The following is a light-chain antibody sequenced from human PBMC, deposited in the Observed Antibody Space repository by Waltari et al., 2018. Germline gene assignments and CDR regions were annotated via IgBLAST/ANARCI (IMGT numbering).Light chain of an antibody. Sequence: QSALTQPPSASGSPGQSVTFSCTGTSSDVGGYNAVSWYVQHPGKAPRLMIFEVNKRPSGVPDRFSGSKSGNTASLTVSGLQAEDEGDYYCTSSAGSNNLVFGEGTKLTVL. J-gene: IGLJ3*02. CDR1: SSDVGGYNA. CDR3: TSSAGSNNLV. V-gene: IGLV2-8*01. CDR2: EVN.